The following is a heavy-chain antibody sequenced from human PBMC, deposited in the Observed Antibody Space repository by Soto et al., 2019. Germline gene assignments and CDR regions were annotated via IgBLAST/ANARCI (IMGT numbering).Heavy chain of an antibody. Sequence: EVQLVESGGGLVQPGGSLSLSCAASGFTFSNYWMYWVRQAPGKGLVWVSRVNNDGADTTHADSVKGRFTISRDNAENTLYLQLNSLRADDTAVYYCARGGLQHALDVWGQGSTVTVSS. J-gene: IGHJ6*02. CDR3: ARGGLQHALDV. CDR2: VNNDGADT. CDR1: GFTFSNYW. V-gene: IGHV3-74*03. D-gene: IGHD6-13*01.